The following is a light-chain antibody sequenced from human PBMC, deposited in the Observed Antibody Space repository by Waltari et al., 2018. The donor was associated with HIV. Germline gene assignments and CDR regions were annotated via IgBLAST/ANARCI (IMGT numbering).Light chain of an antibody. Sequence: QAAPTTPASGSGALGQPIHISLHGTSGHIGQIKLSSRYQQYPANAPKLLIYEVSKRPSGISSRFSGSKSDNTASLTISGLQAEDEADYFCCSYAGTAHFFVFGSVT. J-gene: IGLJ1*01. CDR3: CSYAGTAHFFV. V-gene: IGLV2-23*02. CDR2: EVS. CDR1: SGHIGQIKL.